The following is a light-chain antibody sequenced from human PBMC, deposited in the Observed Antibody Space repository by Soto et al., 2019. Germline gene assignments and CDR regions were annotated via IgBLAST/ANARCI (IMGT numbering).Light chain of an antibody. V-gene: IGKV1-5*01. CDR1: QSIDTW. CDR3: QQYSSYWT. Sequence: DLQMTQSPSTLSASVGDRVTITCRASQSIDTWLAWYQQKPGKAPKLLIYDAFTLESGVPLRFSGSGSGTEFALTISSLQPDDFATYSCQQYSSYWTFGQGTKVEIK. CDR2: DAF. J-gene: IGKJ1*01.